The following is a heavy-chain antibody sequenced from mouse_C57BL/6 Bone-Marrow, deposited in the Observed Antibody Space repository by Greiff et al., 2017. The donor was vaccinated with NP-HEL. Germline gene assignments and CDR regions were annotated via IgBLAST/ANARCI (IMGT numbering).Heavy chain of an antibody. CDR2: IDPANGNT. J-gene: IGHJ1*03. V-gene: IGHV14-3*01. CDR1: GFNIKNTY. CDR3: ASVVGSRWYVDV. D-gene: IGHD1-1*01. Sequence: VQLQQSVAELVRPGASVKLSCTASGFNIKNTYMHWVKQRPEQGLEWIGRIDPANGNTKYAPKFQGKATITADTSSNTAYLQHSSLTSEDTTIYYCASVVGSRWYVDVWGTGTTVTVSS.